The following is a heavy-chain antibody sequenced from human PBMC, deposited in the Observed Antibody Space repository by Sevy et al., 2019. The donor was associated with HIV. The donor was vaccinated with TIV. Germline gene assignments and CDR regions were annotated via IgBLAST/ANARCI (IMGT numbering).Heavy chain of an antibody. CDR3: AGWRKTIEEWLEGLDYYYGLDV. CDR1: GFSLTTSD. J-gene: IGHJ6*02. Sequence: GGSLRLSCAASGFSLTTSDMHWVRQAPGKGLEWVAYVRNDGSNKYYADSVRDRFTISRDSPKNTLYLQMNSLRYEDTAIYYCAGWRKTIEEWLEGLDYYYGLDVWCQGTTVTVSS. CDR2: VRNDGSNK. V-gene: IGHV3-30*02. D-gene: IGHD2-8*01.